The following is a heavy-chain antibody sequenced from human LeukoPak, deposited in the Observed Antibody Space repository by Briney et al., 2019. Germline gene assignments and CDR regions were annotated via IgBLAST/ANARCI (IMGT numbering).Heavy chain of an antibody. Sequence: GGSLRLSCAASGFTFNSYALTWVRQAPGKGLEWVSTISSGGSSTYYADSVKGRFTISRDNSKNTLYLQMNSLRAADTAVYYCAKDQGDYRGQGTLVTVSS. CDR1: GFTFNSYA. CDR3: AKDQGDY. J-gene: IGHJ4*02. V-gene: IGHV3-23*01. CDR2: ISSGGSST.